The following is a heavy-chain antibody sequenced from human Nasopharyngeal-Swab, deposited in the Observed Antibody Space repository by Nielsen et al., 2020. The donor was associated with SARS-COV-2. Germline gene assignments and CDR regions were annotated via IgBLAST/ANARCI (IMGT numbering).Heavy chain of an antibody. CDR2: IHIDGSST. Sequence: GESLKISCTASGFTFSSYWMHWVRQAPGKGLVWVSRIHIDGSSTSYGDSVKGRFTISRDNSKNTLYLQMNSLRAEDTAVYYCARGYPFDYWGQGTLVTVSS. J-gene: IGHJ4*02. CDR1: GFTFSSYW. V-gene: IGHV3-74*01. CDR3: ARGYPFDY. D-gene: IGHD5-12*01.